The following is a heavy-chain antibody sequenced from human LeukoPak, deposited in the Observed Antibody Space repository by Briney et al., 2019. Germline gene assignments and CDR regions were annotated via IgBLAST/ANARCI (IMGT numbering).Heavy chain of an antibody. D-gene: IGHD2-21*01. CDR1: GFTFSTYG. Sequence: PGGSLRLSCAASGFTFSTYGMHWLRQAPGKGLEWVSVTSFDGGYNYYANSVRGRFSNSRDNSKNILYLQMSSLRTDDTAVYYCAMGPIFRDSYFQHWGQDALVTVSS. V-gene: IGHV3-30*03. CDR3: AMGPIFRDSYFQH. CDR2: TSFDGGYN. J-gene: IGHJ1*01.